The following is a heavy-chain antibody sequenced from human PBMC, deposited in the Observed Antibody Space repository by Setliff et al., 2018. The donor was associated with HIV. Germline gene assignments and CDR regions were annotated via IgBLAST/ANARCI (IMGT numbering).Heavy chain of an antibody. J-gene: IGHJ4*02. CDR2: INPIFDTA. V-gene: IGHV1-69*05. D-gene: IGHD3-16*01. CDR3: ASSRRGSYAIDN. Sequence: SVKVSCKASGYTLTSYHLHWVRQAPGQGLEWMGIINPIFDTANYAQKFQGRVSITTDESTSTAYMELTSLKSEDTAVYYCASSRRGSYAIDNWGQGTLVTVSS. CDR1: GYTLTSYH.